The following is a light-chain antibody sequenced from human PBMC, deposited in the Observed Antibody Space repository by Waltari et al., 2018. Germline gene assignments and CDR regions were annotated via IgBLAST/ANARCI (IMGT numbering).Light chain of an antibody. CDR1: QSIARY. CDR2: AAS. Sequence: DIQMTQSPSMLSASVGDRVTITCRASQSIARYLNWYQQKSGKAPKVLIYAASSLVSGVPPRFSGSGSGTDFTLTISSLQPEDFATYYCQQSYSALEYTFGQGTKLEIK. CDR3: QQSYSALEYT. V-gene: IGKV1-39*01. J-gene: IGKJ2*01.